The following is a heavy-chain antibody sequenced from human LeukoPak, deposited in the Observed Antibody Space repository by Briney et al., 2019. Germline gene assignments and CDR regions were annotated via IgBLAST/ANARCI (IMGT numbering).Heavy chain of an antibody. D-gene: IGHD3-9*01. Sequence: GGSLRLSCAASGFTFSSYSMNWVRQAPGKGLEWVSYISSSSSTIYYADSVKGRFTISRDNAKNSLYLQMNSLRAEDTAVYYCARDELDDSYYDILTGYYMTFDYWGQGTLVTVSS. V-gene: IGHV3-48*01. CDR2: ISSSSSTI. J-gene: IGHJ4*02. CDR1: GFTFSSYS. CDR3: ARDELDDSYYDILTGYYMTFDY.